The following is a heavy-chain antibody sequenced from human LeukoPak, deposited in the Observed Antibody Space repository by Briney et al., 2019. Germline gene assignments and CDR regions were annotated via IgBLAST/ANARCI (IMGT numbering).Heavy chain of an antibody. Sequence: SVKVSCKASGGTFSSYAISWVRQAPGQGLEWMGRIIPIFGTANYAQKFQGRVTITTDESTSTAYMELSSLRSEDTAVYYCVQSELAEERSPRDYWGRGTLVTVSS. CDR2: IIPIFGTA. CDR3: VQSELAEERSPRDY. V-gene: IGHV1-69*05. D-gene: IGHD1-26*01. CDR1: GGTFSSYA. J-gene: IGHJ4*02.